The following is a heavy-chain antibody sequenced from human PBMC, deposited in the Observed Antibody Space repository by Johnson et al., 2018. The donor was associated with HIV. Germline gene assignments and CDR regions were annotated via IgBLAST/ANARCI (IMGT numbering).Heavy chain of an antibody. CDR3: ARGPTRFAAFDI. J-gene: IGHJ3*02. Sequence: QVQLVESGGGVVRPGGSLRLSCAASGFTFDDYGMSWVRQAPGKGLEWLSYISSSGSLTYYADSVEGRFTISRDSAKNSLYLQMNSLRAEDTAVYYCARGPTRFAAFDIWRQGTMVTVSS. V-gene: IGHV3-11*01. D-gene: IGHD3-10*01. CDR1: GFTFDDYG. CDR2: ISSSGSLT.